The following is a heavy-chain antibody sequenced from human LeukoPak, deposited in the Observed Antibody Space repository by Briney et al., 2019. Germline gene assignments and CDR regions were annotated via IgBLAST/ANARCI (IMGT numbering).Heavy chain of an antibody. Sequence: SETLSLTCAVYGGSFSGYYWSWIRQPPGKGLEWIGEINHSGSTNYNPSLKSRVTISVDTSKNQFSLKLSSVTAADTAVYYCARGSPTRYSSSWTGGWFGPWGQGTLVTVSS. V-gene: IGHV4-34*01. CDR3: ARGSPTRYSSSWTGGWFGP. CDR2: INHSGST. CDR1: GGSFSGYY. D-gene: IGHD6-13*01. J-gene: IGHJ5*02.